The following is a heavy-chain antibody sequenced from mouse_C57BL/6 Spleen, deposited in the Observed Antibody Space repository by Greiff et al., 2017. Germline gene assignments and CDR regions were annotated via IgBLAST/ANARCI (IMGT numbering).Heavy chain of an antibody. D-gene: IGHD2-4*01. CDR2: IDPSDSET. J-gene: IGHJ3*01. CDR1: GYTFTSYW. Sequence: VQLQQPGAELVRPGSSVKLSCKASGYTFTSYWMHWVKQRPIQGLEWIGNIDPSDSETHYNQKFKDKGTLTVDKSSSTAYMQLSSLTSEDSAVYYCAREETYDYPFAYWGQGTLVTVSA. CDR3: AREETYDYPFAY. V-gene: IGHV1-52*01.